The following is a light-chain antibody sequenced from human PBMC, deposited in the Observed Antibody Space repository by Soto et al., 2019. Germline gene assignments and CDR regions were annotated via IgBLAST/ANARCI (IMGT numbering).Light chain of an antibody. V-gene: IGKV1-39*01. CDR3: QQYNSYTLT. J-gene: IGKJ4*01. CDR2: AAS. Sequence: DIQMTQSPSSLSASVGARVTITCRASQSISSYLNWYQQKPGKAPKLLIYAASSLQSGVPSRFSGSGSGTDFTLTISSLQPEDFATYYCQQYNSYTLTFCGLTKVDVK. CDR1: QSISSY.